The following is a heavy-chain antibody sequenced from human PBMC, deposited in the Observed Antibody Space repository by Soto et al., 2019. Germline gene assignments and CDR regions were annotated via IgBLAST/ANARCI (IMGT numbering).Heavy chain of an antibody. V-gene: IGHV4-31*03. Sequence: QVQLQESGPGLVKPSQTLSLTCTVSGGSISSGSYYWSWIRQHPGKGLEWIGYIHSSGSTYYNPSLKGRVTISLDTSKNHFSLKLSSVTAADTAVYYCARKGSGWPHDASDVWGQGTMVTVSS. CDR1: GGSISSGSYY. D-gene: IGHD6-19*01. CDR3: ARKGSGWPHDASDV. J-gene: IGHJ3*01. CDR2: IHSSGST.